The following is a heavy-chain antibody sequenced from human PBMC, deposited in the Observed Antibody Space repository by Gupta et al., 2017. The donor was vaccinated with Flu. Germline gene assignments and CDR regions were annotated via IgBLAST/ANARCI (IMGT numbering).Heavy chain of an antibody. CDR1: AITRYY. J-gene: IGHJ5*02. Sequence: QVQLQESGPGLVKPSETLSLTCNVSAITRYYWGWIRQPPGKGLEWIGYISHIGRTNYNPSLRSRLTIAIDTSKNQFSLELSSVTSSDTAIYYCARLPDTSGRGWFDPWSQGTLVTVSS. CDR3: ARLPDTSGRGWFDP. CDR2: ISHIGRT. V-gene: IGHV4-59*01.